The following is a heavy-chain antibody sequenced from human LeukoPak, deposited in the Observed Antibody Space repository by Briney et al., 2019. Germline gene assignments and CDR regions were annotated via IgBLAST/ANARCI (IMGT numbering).Heavy chain of an antibody. CDR1: GFTFSDYY. CDR3: AKDHWGGPLGIDY. V-gene: IGHV3-11*04. D-gene: IGHD7-27*01. Sequence: GGSLRLSCAASGFTFSDYYMSWIRRAPGKGLEWVSYISSSGSTIYYADSVKGRFTISRDNSKNTLYLQMNSLRAEDTAVYYCAKDHWGGPLGIDYWGQGTLVTVSS. CDR2: ISSSGSTI. J-gene: IGHJ4*02.